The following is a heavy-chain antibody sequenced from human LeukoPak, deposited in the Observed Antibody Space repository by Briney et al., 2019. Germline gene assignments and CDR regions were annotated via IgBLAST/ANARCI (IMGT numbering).Heavy chain of an antibody. V-gene: IGHV4-39*02. D-gene: IGHD3-22*01. CDR1: GDSINSGHYY. CDR2: IYHSGNT. CDR3: AREHYYDSTAYLD. J-gene: IGHJ4*02. Sequence: PSETLSLTCSVSGDSINSGHYYWAWIRQPPGKGLEWIGTIYHSGNTFYNLSLKSRLTISVDTSKNQFSLKLTSVTAADTAVYYCAREHYYDSTAYLDWGQGTLVSVSS.